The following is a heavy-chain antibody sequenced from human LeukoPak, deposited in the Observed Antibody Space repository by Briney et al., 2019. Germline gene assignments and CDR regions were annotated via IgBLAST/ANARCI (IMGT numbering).Heavy chain of an antibody. CDR1: GYTFTSYD. CDR3: ARGSMIVVAKGWYDAFDI. Sequence: ASVKVSCKASGYTFTSYDINWVRQATGQGLEWMGWMNPNSGNTGYAQKFQGRVTMTRNTSISTAYMELSSLRSEDTAVYYCARGSMIVVAKGWYDAFDIWGQGTMVTVSS. V-gene: IGHV1-8*01. D-gene: IGHD3-22*01. J-gene: IGHJ3*02. CDR2: MNPNSGNT.